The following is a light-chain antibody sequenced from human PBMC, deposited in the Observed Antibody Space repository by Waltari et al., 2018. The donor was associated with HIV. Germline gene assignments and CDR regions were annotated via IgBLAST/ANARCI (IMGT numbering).Light chain of an antibody. CDR3: TSYVDNYHVF. CDR2: EVT. J-gene: IGLJ2*01. Sequence: QSALTQPPSASGSPGQALTISCTGTSNDVGAYDYVSWYQQHPGRAPKLLIYEVTKRPSGSPDRFSGSKSGNTASLTVSGLQAEDDGHYYCTSYVDNYHVFFGGGTKLTVL. CDR1: SNDVGAYDY. V-gene: IGLV2-8*01.